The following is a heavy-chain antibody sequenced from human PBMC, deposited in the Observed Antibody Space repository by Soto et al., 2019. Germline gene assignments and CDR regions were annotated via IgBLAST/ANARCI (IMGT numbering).Heavy chain of an antibody. Sequence: SETLSLTCTVSGGSISSYYWSWIRQPPGKGLEWIGYIYYSGSTNYNPSLKSRVTISVDTSKNQFSLKLSSVTAADTAVYYCARGGLVTAIQGGGFDPWGQGTLVTVSS. J-gene: IGHJ5*02. CDR3: ARGGLVTAIQGGGFDP. CDR1: GGSISSYY. D-gene: IGHD2-21*02. V-gene: IGHV4-59*01. CDR2: IYYSGST.